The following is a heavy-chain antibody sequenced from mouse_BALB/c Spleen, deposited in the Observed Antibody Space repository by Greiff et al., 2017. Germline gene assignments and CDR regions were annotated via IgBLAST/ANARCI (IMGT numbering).Heavy chain of an antibody. D-gene: IGHD2-10*02. CDR1: GYTFTDYA. J-gene: IGHJ2*01. V-gene: IGHV1S137*01. CDR2: ISTYYGDA. Sequence: QVHVKQSGAELVRPGVSVKISCKGSGYTFTDYAMHWVKQSHAKSLEWIGVISTYYGDASYNQKFKGKATMTVDKSSSTAYMELARLTSEDSAIYYCARYGYGNYYFDYWGQGTTLTVSS. CDR3: ARYGYGNYYFDY.